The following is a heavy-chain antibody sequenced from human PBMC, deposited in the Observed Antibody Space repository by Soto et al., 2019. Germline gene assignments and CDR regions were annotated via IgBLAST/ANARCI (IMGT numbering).Heavy chain of an antibody. CDR3: ATGQVGATIDS. CDR2: IYYSGSS. J-gene: IGHJ5*01. Sequence: PSETLSLTCTVSGGSISSSTYYWGWIRQSPGKGLEWIGNIYYSGSSYYNPSLKSRVTISVDTSKNQFSLKLSAVTAADTAVFFCATGQVGATIDSWGQGTLVTVSS. V-gene: IGHV4-39*01. CDR1: GGSISSSTYY. D-gene: IGHD1-26*01.